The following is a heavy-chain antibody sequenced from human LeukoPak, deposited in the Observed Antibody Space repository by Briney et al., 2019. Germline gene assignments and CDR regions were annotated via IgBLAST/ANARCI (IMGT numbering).Heavy chain of an antibody. CDR3: ARGKYSSLSSSDY. CDR1: GGSISSYY. D-gene: IGHD6-6*01. Sequence: SETLSLTCTVSGGSISSYYWSWIRQPPGKGLEWIGYIYYSGSTNYNPSLKSRVTISVDTSKNQFSLKLSSVTAANTAVYYCARGKYSSLSSSDYWGQGTLVTVSS. CDR2: IYYSGST. V-gene: IGHV4-59*01. J-gene: IGHJ4*02.